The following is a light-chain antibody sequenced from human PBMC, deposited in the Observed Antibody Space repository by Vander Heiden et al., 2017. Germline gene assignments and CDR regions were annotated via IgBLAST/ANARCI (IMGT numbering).Light chain of an antibody. V-gene: IGKV1-39*01. CDR2: GAS. CDR3: QQSFTHPT. CDR1: QIIDSY. J-gene: IGKJ1*01. Sequence: DIQMTQSPSSLSAPVGDRITITCRASQIIDSYLNWYQQKPGKPPKLLIYGASNLQSGVPSRFSGSESGTDFTLTISSLQPEDSATYFCQQSFTHPTFGQGTKVEIK.